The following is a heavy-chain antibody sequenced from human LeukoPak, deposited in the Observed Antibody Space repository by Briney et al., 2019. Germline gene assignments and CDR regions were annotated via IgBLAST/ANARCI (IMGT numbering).Heavy chain of an antibody. CDR3: AKDIGGGIVVVAATRGGGDYYYYYGMDV. D-gene: IGHD2-15*01. CDR2: ISWNSGSL. CDR1: GFTFDDYA. Sequence: GRSLRLSCAASGFTFDDYAMHLVPPAPGKGLEWVSGISWNSGSLGYADSVKGRFTISRDNAKNSLYLQMNSLRAEDTALYYCAKDIGGGIVVVAATRGGGDYYYYYGMDVWGQGTTVTVSS. V-gene: IGHV3-9*01. J-gene: IGHJ6*02.